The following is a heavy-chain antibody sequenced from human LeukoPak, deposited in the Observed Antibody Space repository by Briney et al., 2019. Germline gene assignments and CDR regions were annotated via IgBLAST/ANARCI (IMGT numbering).Heavy chain of an antibody. V-gene: IGHV1-2*02. Sequence: GASVKVSCKASGYTFTDSYIHWVRQAPGQGLEWMGWINPNSGGTNYAQKFQGRVTMTRDTSISTAYMEPSRLRSDDTAIYYCGRQYCSGGSCYLVDYWGQGALVTVS. CDR2: INPNSGGT. CDR3: GRQYCSGGSCYLVDY. CDR1: GYTFTDSY. J-gene: IGHJ4*02. D-gene: IGHD2-15*01.